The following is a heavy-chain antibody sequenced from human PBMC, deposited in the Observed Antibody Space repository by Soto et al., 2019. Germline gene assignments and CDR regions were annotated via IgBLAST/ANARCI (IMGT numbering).Heavy chain of an antibody. CDR3: ALSDTGFCSPADCAGDFAQ. Sequence: QVQVVQSEAEVRQPGASVRVSCKDSGYILTSDAMHWVRQAPGQRLEYMGWISAANGNTGSSQRFQGRVTFSRDAAARIAYMELRRLRADDTAMYYCALSDTGFCSPADCAGDFAQWGHGTGVHVSS. J-gene: IGHJ4*01. V-gene: IGHV1-3*01. CDR2: ISAANGNT. CDR1: GYILTSDA. D-gene: IGHD2-15*01.